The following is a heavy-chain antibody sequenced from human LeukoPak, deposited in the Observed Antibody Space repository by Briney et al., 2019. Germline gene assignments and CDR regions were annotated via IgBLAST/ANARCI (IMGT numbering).Heavy chain of an antibody. CDR3: AKGGGYEAQYYYYYLDV. Sequence: PGGSLRLSCAASGFTFGNYAMHWVRQAPGKGLEYVSAITSNGDSTYYANSVKGRFTISRDNSKNTLYLQMKSLRAEDTAVYYCAKGGGYEAQYYYYYLDVWGKGTTVTISS. J-gene: IGHJ6*03. CDR2: ITSNGDST. V-gene: IGHV3-64*01. CDR1: GFTFGNYA. D-gene: IGHD5-12*01.